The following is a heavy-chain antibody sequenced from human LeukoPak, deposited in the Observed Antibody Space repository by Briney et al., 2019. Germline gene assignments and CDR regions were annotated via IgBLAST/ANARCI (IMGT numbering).Heavy chain of an antibody. D-gene: IGHD2-2*02. V-gene: IGHV3-11*04. CDR1: GFTFSDYY. CDR3: ARGEYCSTTNCYTMSY. CDR2: ISSSGSTI. Sequence: PGGSLRLSCAASGFTFSDYYMSWIRQAPGKGLEWVSYISSSGSTIYYADSVKGRFTISRDNAKSSLYLQMNSLRAEDTAVYYCARGEYCSTTNCYTMSYWGQGTLVTVSS. J-gene: IGHJ4*02.